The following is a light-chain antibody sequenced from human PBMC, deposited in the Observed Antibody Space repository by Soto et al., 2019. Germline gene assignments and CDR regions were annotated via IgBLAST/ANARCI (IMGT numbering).Light chain of an antibody. CDR3: CSYAGDYTFV. CDR1: SSDVGVYKY. J-gene: IGLJ1*01. Sequence: QPVLIQPRSVSGSPGQSVTISCTGTSSDVGVYKYVSWYRQHPGKAPKLMIYDVITRPSGVPDRFSGSKSGNTASLTISGLQAEDEADYYCCSYAGDYTFVFGSGTKVTVL. V-gene: IGLV2-11*01. CDR2: DVI.